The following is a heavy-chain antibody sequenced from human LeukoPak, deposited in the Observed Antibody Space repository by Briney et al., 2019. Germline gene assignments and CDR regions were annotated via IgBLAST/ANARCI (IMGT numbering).Heavy chain of an antibody. V-gene: IGHV3-11*01. J-gene: IGHJ4*02. CDR3: APPVGAHEVGPFDY. CDR1: GFTFSDYY. CDR2: ISSSGSSI. D-gene: IGHD1-26*01. Sequence: GGSLRLSCAASGFTFSDYYMSWIRQAPGKGLEWVSYISSSGSSIYYADSVKGRFTISRDNAKNSLYLQMNSLRAEDTAIYYCAPPVGAHEVGPFDYWGQGTLVTVSS.